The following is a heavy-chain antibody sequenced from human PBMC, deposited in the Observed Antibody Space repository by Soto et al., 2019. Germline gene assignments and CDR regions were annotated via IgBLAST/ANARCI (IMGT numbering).Heavy chain of an antibody. CDR2: ISSSGSTI. CDR1: GFTFSDYY. J-gene: IGHJ5*02. D-gene: IGHD3-16*01. V-gene: IGHV3-11*01. Sequence: GGSLRLSCAASGFTFSDYYMSWIRQAPGKGLEWVSYISSSGSTIYYADSVKGRFTISRDNAKNSLYLQMNSLRAEDTAVYYCAREGGKNHSKNRRKNNWFDPWGQGTLVTVSS. CDR3: AREGGKNHSKNRRKNNWFDP.